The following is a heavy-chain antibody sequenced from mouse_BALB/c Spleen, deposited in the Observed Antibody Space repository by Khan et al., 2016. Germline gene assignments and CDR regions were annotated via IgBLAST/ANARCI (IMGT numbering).Heavy chain of an antibody. CDR1: GYSITSGYA. D-gene: IGHD1-1*01. CDR3: ASDYYGSSFFDY. J-gene: IGHJ3*01. CDR2: ITYSGGT. Sequence: EVQLQESGPGLVKPSQSLSLTCTVTGYSITSGYAWNWIRQFPGSKLEWMGYITYSGGTSYNPSLKSRISVTRDTSKNQFFLQFNSVTTEDTATYYCASDYYGSSFFDYWGQGTLVTVSA. V-gene: IGHV3-2*02.